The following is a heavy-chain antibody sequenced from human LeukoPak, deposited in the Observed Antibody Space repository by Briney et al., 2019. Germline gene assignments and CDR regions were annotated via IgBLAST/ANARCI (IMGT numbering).Heavy chain of an antibody. V-gene: IGHV3-30*18. Sequence: GGSLRLSCAASGFTFSSYGMHWVRQAPGKGLEWVAIISYDDRNKYYADSVKGRFTISRGKSKNTLYLQMNSLRAEDTAVYYCAKDSLDDRSGYYLDYWGQGTLVTVSS. CDR3: AKDSLDDRSGYYLDY. CDR1: GFTFSSYG. CDR2: ISYDDRNK. D-gene: IGHD3-22*01. J-gene: IGHJ4*02.